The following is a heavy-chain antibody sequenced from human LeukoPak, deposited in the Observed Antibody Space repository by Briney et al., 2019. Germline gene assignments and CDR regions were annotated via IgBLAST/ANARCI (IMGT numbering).Heavy chain of an antibody. D-gene: IGHD2-2*01. CDR3: ARDGPYCSSTSCYFGTNYFDY. V-gene: IGHV3-53*01. J-gene: IGHJ4*02. CDR1: GFTVSSNY. Sequence: GGSLRLSCAASGFTVSSNYMSWVRQAPGKGLEWVSVIYSGGSTYYADSVKGRFTISRDNSKNTLYLQMNSLRAEDTAVYYCARDGPYCSSTSCYFGTNYFDYWGQGTLVTVSS. CDR2: IYSGGST.